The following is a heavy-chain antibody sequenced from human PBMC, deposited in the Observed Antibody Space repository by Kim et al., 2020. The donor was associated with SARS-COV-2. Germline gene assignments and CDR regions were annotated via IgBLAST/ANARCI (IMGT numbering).Heavy chain of an antibody. J-gene: IGHJ6*02. V-gene: IGHV3-33*01. CDR1: GFTFSSYG. CDR2: IWYDGSNK. CDR3: ARERGYYYGMDF. Sequence: GGSLRLSCAASGFTFSSYGMHLVRQAPGKGLVWVAVIWYDGSNKYYADSVNGRFTISRDNSKNTLYLQMHSLRAEDTAVYYFARERGYYYGMDFWGQGNTVTVSS.